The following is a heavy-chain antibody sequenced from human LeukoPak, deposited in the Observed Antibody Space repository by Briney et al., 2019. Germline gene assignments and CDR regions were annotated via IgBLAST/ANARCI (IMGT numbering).Heavy chain of an antibody. Sequence: RSETLSLTCTVSGGSISSNDYYWSWIRQPPGKGLEWIGYIYYSGSTNYNASLKSRVTISVDTSKNQFSLKLTSVTAADTAVYYCARVYSGSVFDYWGQGNLVTVSS. D-gene: IGHD1-26*01. J-gene: IGHJ4*02. V-gene: IGHV4-30-4*01. CDR1: GGSISSNDYY. CDR3: ARVYSGSVFDY. CDR2: IYYSGST.